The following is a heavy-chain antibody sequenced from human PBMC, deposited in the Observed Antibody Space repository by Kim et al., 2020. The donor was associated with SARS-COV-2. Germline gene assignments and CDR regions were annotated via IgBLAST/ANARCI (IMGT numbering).Heavy chain of an antibody. Sequence: SETLSLTCTVSGGSISSSSYYWGWIRQPPGKGLEWIGSIYYSGSTYYNPSLKSRVTISVDTSKNQFSLKLSSVTAADTVVYYCARHPGHDSSGYYFSGWFDPWGQGTLVTVSS. V-gene: IGHV4-39*01. J-gene: IGHJ5*02. CDR3: ARHPGHDSSGYYFSGWFDP. D-gene: IGHD3-22*01. CDR1: GGSISSSSYY. CDR2: IYYSGST.